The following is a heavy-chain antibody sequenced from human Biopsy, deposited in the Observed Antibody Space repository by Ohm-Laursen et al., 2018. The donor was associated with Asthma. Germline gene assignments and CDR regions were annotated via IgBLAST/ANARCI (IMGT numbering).Heavy chain of an antibody. J-gene: IGHJ4*01. Sequence: SVKVSCKASGVALSGYTFEWVRQAPGLGLEWIAWIVFASGATNYAQKFQDRLTVTRDMSAGSVSMELRGLSSTDTAVYYCAAGRTSLQGESLIWGQGTLVSVSS. V-gene: IGHV1-58*01. CDR2: IVFASGAT. D-gene: IGHD2/OR15-2a*01. CDR1: GVALSGYT. CDR3: AAGRTSLQGESLI.